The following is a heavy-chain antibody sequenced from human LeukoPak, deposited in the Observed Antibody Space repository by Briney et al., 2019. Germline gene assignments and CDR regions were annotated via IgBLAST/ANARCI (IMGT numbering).Heavy chain of an antibody. CDR3: AREGSYLR. V-gene: IGHV4-38-2*02. Sequence: PSETLSLTCTVSGYSISSGYYWGWLRQPPGKGLEWIGSIYHSGSTYYNPSLKSRVTISVDTSKNQFSLKLSSVTAADTAVYYCAREGSYLRWGQGTLVTVSS. CDR2: IYHSGST. D-gene: IGHD2-2*01. CDR1: GYSISSGYY. J-gene: IGHJ4*02.